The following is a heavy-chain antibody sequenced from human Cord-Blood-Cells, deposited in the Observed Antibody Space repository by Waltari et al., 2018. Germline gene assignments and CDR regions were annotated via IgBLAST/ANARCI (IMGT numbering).Heavy chain of an antibody. D-gene: IGHD5-18*01. J-gene: IGHJ4*02. Sequence: QVQLQQWGAGLVKPSETLSLTCAVYGGSFSGSYWSWTPQPPGKGLGWIWEINHSGSTNYNPSLKSRVTISVDTSKNQFSLKLSSVTAADTAVYYCARGGNVDTAMVYWGQGTLVTVSS. CDR2: INHSGST. CDR3: ARGGNVDTAMVY. CDR1: GGSFSGSY. V-gene: IGHV4-34*01.